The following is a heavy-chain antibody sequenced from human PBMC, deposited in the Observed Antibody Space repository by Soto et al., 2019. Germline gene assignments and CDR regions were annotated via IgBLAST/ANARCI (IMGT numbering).Heavy chain of an antibody. CDR1: GFTFSSYG. D-gene: IGHD6-13*01. CDR3: AKVRQQLTTPNWFDP. CDR2: ISYDGSNK. J-gene: IGHJ5*02. V-gene: IGHV3-30*18. Sequence: HPGGSLRLSCAASGFTFSSYGMHWVRQAPGKGLEWVAVISYDGSNKYYADSVKGRFTISRDNSKNTLYLQMNSLRAEDTAVYYCAKVRQQLTTPNWFDPWGQGTLVTVSS.